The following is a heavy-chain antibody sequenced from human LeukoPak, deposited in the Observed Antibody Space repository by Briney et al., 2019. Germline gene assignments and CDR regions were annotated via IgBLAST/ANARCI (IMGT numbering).Heavy chain of an antibody. CDR3: ARGGELLRPADY. J-gene: IGHJ4*02. D-gene: IGHD1-26*01. CDR2: ISYDGST. CDR1: GFTFSSYG. Sequence: PGRSLRLSCAASGFTFSSYGMHWVRQAPGKGLEWVAVISYDGSTYADSVKGRFTISRDNAKNSLYLQMNNLRAEDTAVYYCARGGELLRPADYWGQGTLVTVSS. V-gene: IGHV3-30*03.